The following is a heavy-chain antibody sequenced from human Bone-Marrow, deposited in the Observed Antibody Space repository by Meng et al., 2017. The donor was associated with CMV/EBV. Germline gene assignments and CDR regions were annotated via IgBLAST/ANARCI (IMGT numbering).Heavy chain of an antibody. D-gene: IGHD3-22*01. CDR1: GFTFSSYG. J-gene: IGHJ6*02. CDR3: ARDRSITMIVVDYYYGMDV. V-gene: IGHV3-30*02. Sequence: GESLKISCAASGFTFSSYGMHWVRQAPGKGLEWVAFIRYDGSNKYYADSVKGRFTISRDNSKNTLYLQMNSLRAEDTAVYYCARDRSITMIVVDYYYGMDVWGQGTTVTVSS. CDR2: IRYDGSNK.